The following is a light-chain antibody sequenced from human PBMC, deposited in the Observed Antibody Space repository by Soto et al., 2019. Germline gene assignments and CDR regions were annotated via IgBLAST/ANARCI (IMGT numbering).Light chain of an antibody. J-gene: IGLJ2*01. Sequence: QSALTQPASVSGSPGQSITISCTGTSSDVGGYNHVSWYQQHPGKAPKLMIYDVSNRPSGVSNRFSGSKSGNTASLTISGLQAEDEADYYCNSYTSSRTVVFGGRTKLTVL. V-gene: IGLV2-14*01. CDR1: SSDVGGYNH. CDR2: DVS. CDR3: NSYTSSRTVV.